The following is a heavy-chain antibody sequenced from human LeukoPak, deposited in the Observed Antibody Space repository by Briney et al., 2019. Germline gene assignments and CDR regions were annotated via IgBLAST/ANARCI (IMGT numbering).Heavy chain of an antibody. V-gene: IGHV3-23*01. CDR2: ISGSGGST. CDR1: GFTFSSYA. CDR3: AKVVGATTRGYFDY. J-gene: IGHJ4*02. Sequence: PGGSLRLSCAASGFTFSSYAMSWVRQAPGKGLEWVSTISGSGGSTYYADSVKGRFTISRDNSKNTLYLQKNSLRAEDTAVYYCAKVVGATTRGYFDYWGQGTLVTVSS. D-gene: IGHD1-26*01.